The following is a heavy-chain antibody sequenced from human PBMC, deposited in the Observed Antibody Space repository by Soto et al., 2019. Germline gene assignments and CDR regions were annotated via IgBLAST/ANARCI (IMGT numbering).Heavy chain of an antibody. CDR1: GYTFTSYD. J-gene: IGHJ6*03. CDR3: AGCYYGDYYYYMDV. V-gene: IGHV1-8*01. D-gene: IGHD3-22*01. CDR2: MNPNSGNT. Sequence: ASVKVSCKASGYTFTSYDINWVRQATGQGLEWMGWMNPNSGNTGYAQKFQGRVTMTRNTSISTAYMELSSLRSADTAVYYCAGCYYGDYYYYMDVWGKGTTVTVSS.